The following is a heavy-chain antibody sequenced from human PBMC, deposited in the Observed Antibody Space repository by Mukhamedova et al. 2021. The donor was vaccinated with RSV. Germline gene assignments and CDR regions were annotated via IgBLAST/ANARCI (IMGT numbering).Heavy chain of an antibody. J-gene: IGHJ4*02. CDR3: TRRGYIGYDDS. V-gene: IGHV3-33*01. Sequence: KGLEWVAVIWFDASDKYYADSVKGRFTISRDNSKNMLFLQMNSLSVEDTAVYYCTRRGYIGYDDSWGRGTLVTVSS. D-gene: IGHD5-12*01. CDR2: IWFDASDK.